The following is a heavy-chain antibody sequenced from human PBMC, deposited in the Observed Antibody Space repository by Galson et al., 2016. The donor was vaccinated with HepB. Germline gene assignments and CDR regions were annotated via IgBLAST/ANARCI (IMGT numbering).Heavy chain of an antibody. CDR2: ISISSSYT. V-gene: IGHV3-21*01. J-gene: IGHJ4*02. CDR1: GFTFNSYT. Sequence: SLRLSCAASGFTFNSYTMNWVRQAPGKGLEWVSSISISSSYTYYADSVKGRFTISRDNAKNSLYLQMNSLRAEDTAVYYCARGSYWLLQHGDYFDYWGQGTLVTVSS. D-gene: IGHD1-26*01. CDR3: ARGSYWLLQHGDYFDY.